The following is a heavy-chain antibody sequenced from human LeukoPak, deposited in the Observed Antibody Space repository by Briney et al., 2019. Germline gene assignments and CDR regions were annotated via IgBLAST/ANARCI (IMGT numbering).Heavy chain of an antibody. Sequence: SVKVSCKASGGTFSSYASSWVRQAPGQGREWMGRIIPILGIANYAQKFQGRVTITADKSTSTAYMELSSLRSEDTAVYYCARLLGSSYSSGWYGRDDAFDIWGQGTMVTVSS. J-gene: IGHJ3*02. CDR1: GGTFSSYA. V-gene: IGHV1-69*04. D-gene: IGHD6-19*01. CDR3: ARLLGSSYSSGWYGRDDAFDI. CDR2: IIPILGIA.